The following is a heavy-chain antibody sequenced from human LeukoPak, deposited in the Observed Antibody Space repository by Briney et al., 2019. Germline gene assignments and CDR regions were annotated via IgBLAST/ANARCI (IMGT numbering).Heavy chain of an antibody. CDR1: GYTFTGYY. J-gene: IGHJ5*02. CDR3: ARYFGPDYDILTGYYFHP. CDR2: INPNSGGT. V-gene: IGHV1-2*02. D-gene: IGHD3-9*01. Sequence: ASVNVSCKASGYTFTGYYMHWVRQAPGQGLEGMGWINPNSGGTNYAQKFQGRVNMTRDTSISTAYREQSRLRSDDTAVYYCARYFGPDYDILTGYYFHPWGQGTLVTVFS.